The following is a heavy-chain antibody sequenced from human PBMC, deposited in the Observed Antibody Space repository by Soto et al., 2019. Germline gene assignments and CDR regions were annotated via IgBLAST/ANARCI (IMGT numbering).Heavy chain of an antibody. CDR1: AGDVSSGSYY. CDR2: IYFTGLT. V-gene: IGHV4-39*01. CDR3: ARQSDACHS. J-gene: IGHJ3*02. Sequence: TLSLTGAVSAGDVSSGSYYWRWIRQPPGKGLEWIGYIYFTGLTYYNPSLKSRVTISVDTSKNQFSLNLSSVTAAYTAVYYYARQSDACHSWGRGTVVTV.